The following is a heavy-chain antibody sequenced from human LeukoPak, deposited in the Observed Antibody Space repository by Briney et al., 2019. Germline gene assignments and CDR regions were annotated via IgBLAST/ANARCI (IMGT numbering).Heavy chain of an antibody. Sequence: SETLSLTCAVYGGSFSGYYWSWIRQPPGKGLEWIGEINHSGSTNYNPSLKSRVTISVDTSKNQFSLKLSSVTAADTAVYYCARGQKYIYGYTVTELGSRYFDYWGQGTLVTVSS. CDR3: ARGQKYIYGYTVTELGSRYFDY. D-gene: IGHD5-18*01. J-gene: IGHJ4*02. CDR2: INHSGST. CDR1: GGSFSGYY. V-gene: IGHV4-34*01.